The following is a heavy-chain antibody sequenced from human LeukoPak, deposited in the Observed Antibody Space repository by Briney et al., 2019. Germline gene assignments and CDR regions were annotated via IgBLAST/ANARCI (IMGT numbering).Heavy chain of an antibody. V-gene: IGHV3-30*18. CDR3: AKDRLNYGPRGGFDY. CDR1: GFTFSSYG. D-gene: IGHD4-17*01. Sequence: PGGSLRLSCAASGFTFSSYGMHWVRRAPGKGLEWVAVISYDGSNKYYADSVKGRFTISRDNSKNALYLQMNSLRAEDTAVYYCAKDRLNYGPRGGFDYWGQGTLVTVSS. J-gene: IGHJ4*02. CDR2: ISYDGSNK.